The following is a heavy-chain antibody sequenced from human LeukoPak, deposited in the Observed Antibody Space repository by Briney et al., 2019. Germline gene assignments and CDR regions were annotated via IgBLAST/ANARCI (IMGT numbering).Heavy chain of an antibody. CDR1: GFVVSTNY. V-gene: IGHV3-66*01. D-gene: IGHD5-24*01. J-gene: IGHJ4*02. Sequence: WGSLRLSCAASGFVVSTNYMSWVRQAPGKRLEWVSVLYSGGSTYYTDSVKGRFTISRDNSNNTLYLQMNNLRAEDTAVYYCAMDSAWLPLKFDYWGPGTLVAVST. CDR3: AMDSAWLPLKFDY. CDR2: LYSGGST.